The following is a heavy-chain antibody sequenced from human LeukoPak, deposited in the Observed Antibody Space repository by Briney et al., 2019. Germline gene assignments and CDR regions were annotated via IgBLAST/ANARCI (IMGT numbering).Heavy chain of an antibody. D-gene: IGHD4-17*01. V-gene: IGHV3-11*01. J-gene: IGHJ4*02. Sequence: GGSLRLSCAASGFTFSDYYMSWIRQAPGKGLEWVSYISSSGSTIYYADSVKGRFTISRDNAKNSLYLQMNSLRAGDTAVYYCARSRDGDSDYFDYWGQGTLVTVSS. CDR1: GFTFSDYY. CDR3: ARSRDGDSDYFDY. CDR2: ISSSGSTI.